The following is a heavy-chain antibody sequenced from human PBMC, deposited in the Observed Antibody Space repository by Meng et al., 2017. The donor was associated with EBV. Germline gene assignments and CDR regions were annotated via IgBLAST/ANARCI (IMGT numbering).Heavy chain of an antibody. J-gene: IGHJ4*02. Sequence: QVQLVQSAAEVKKPGSSVKVSCKTSGGPFRNYAINWVRQAPGQGLEWLGGFLPTLGAPNYAQKFHGRVSITADESTSTHYMDLSSLRSEDTAVYYCASESGRGYTPDYWGQGTLVTVSS. V-gene: IGHV1-69*01. CDR3: ASESGRGYTPDY. CDR2: FLPTLGAP. CDR1: GGPFRNYA. D-gene: IGHD3-10*01.